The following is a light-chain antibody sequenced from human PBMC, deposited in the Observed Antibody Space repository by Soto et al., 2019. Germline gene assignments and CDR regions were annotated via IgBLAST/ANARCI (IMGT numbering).Light chain of an antibody. CDR2: DAS. J-gene: IGKJ2*01. CDR3: QQYNNYLYT. CDR1: QSINNW. V-gene: IGKV1-5*01. Sequence: DIQMTQSPSTLSASVGDRVTITCRASQSINNWLAWYQQKPWKAPTLLIFDASSLESGVPSRFSGSASGTEFTLTISSLQPDDFVTYYCQQYNNYLYTFGQGTKLEIK.